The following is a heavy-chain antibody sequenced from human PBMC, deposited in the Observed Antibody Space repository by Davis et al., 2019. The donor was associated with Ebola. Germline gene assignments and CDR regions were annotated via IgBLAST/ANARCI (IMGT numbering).Heavy chain of an antibody. Sequence: GGSLRLSCAASGFTFSDYYMSWVRQAPGKGLDWLSYISGTGSYTNYADSVKGRFTISRDNAKNSLYLQMNSLRAEDTAVYYCARAPTIFGVVIMFDYWGQGTLVTVSS. V-gene: IGHV3-11*05. CDR1: GFTFSDYY. CDR2: ISGTGSYT. J-gene: IGHJ4*02. D-gene: IGHD3-3*01. CDR3: ARAPTIFGVVIMFDY.